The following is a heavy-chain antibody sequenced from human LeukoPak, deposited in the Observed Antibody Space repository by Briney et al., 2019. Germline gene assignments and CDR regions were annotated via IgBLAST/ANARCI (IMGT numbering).Heavy chain of an antibody. V-gene: IGHV3-30*18. D-gene: IGHD2-21*02. CDR3: AKGEENFGGGDPLFDS. CDR1: GFTFSSYG. J-gene: IGHJ4*02. Sequence: GGSLRLSCAASGFTFSSYGMHWVRQAPGKGLEWVAVISYDGSNKYYANSVKGRFTISRDNSKNTLYLQMNSLRAEDTAVYYCAKGEENFGGGDPLFDSWGQGTLVTVSS. CDR2: ISYDGSNK.